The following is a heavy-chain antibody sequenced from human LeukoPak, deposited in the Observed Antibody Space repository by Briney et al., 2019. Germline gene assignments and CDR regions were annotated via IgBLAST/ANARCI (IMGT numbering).Heavy chain of an antibody. Sequence: PGGSLRLSCEASGFTFNTYSMNWVRQAPGKGLEWVSYISSSSSTIYYADSVKGRFTISRDNAKNSLYLQMNSLRAEDTAVYYCARDRYDFWSGDLDYWGQGTLVTVSS. CDR2: ISSSSSTI. J-gene: IGHJ4*02. CDR1: GFTFNTYS. V-gene: IGHV3-48*01. D-gene: IGHD3-3*01. CDR3: ARDRYDFWSGDLDY.